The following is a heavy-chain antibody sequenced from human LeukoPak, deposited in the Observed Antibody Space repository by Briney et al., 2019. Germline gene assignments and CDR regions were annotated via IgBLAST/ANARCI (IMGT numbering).Heavy chain of an antibody. D-gene: IGHD3-16*02. CDR3: ARGPPYDYVWGSYRRPFDY. CDR1: GGSISSTTDY. Sequence: SETLSLTCTVSGGSISSTTDYWGWIRQPPEKGLEWIGEINHSGSTNYNPSLKSRVTISVDTSKNQFSLKLSSVTAADTAVYYCARGPPYDYVWGSYRRPFDYWGQGTLVTVSS. V-gene: IGHV4-39*07. J-gene: IGHJ4*02. CDR2: INHSGST.